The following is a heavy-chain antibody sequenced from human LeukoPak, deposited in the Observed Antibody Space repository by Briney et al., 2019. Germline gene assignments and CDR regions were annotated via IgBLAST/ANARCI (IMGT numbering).Heavy chain of an antibody. CDR3: ARVRSGYYFDY. CDR2: ISSSGTTI. D-gene: IGHD6-19*01. J-gene: IGHJ4*02. Sequence: GGSLGLSCAASGFTFSSYSVNWVRQAPGKGLEWVSYISSSGTTINYADSVKGRFTISRDNAKNSLYLQMNSLRDGDTTVYDCARVRSGYYFDYWGRGTLVTVSS. CDR1: GFTFSSYS. V-gene: IGHV3-48*02.